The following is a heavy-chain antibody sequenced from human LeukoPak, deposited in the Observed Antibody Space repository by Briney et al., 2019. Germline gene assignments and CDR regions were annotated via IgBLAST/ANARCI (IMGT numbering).Heavy chain of an antibody. J-gene: IGHJ4*02. CDR3: ARDYYDYVWGSYRATSFDY. D-gene: IGHD3-16*02. V-gene: IGHV3-11*01. CDR2: ISSSGSTI. Sequence: GGSLRLSCAASGFTFSDYYMSWIRQAPGKGLEWVSYISSSGSTIYYADSVKGRFTISRDNAKNSLYLQMDSLRAEDTAVYYCARDYYDYVWGSYRATSFDYWGQGTLVTVSS. CDR1: GFTFSDYY.